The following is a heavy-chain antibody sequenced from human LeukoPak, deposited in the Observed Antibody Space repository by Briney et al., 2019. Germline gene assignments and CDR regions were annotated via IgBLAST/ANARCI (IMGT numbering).Heavy chain of an antibody. V-gene: IGHV4-59*08. J-gene: IGHJ6*03. CDR3: ARNYCGGDCYSYYYYMDV. CDR2: IYYRGST. Sequence: SETLSLTCTVSGGSISSYYGSWIRQPRGKGVEWLGYIYYRGSTNYNTSLKSRVPLSEDTSKNQYSSKLSSVTDADTAVYYCARNYCGGDCYSYYYYMDVWGKGTTVTVSS. D-gene: IGHD2-21*02. CDR1: GGSISSYY.